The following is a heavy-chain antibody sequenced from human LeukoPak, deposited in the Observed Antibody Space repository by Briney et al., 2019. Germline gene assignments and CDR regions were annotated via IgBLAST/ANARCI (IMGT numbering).Heavy chain of an antibody. V-gene: IGHV1-18*01. D-gene: IGHD3-9*01. CDR3: ARGSFPSDDILTGPFDN. J-gene: IGHJ4*02. Sequence: ASVKVSCKASGYTFSSYGISWVRQAPGQGLEWVGWISAYNGNTNYAQKLQGRATMTTDTSTSTTYMELRSLRSDDTAVYYCARGSFPSDDILTGPFDNWGQGTLVTVSS. CDR2: ISAYNGNT. CDR1: GYTFSSYG.